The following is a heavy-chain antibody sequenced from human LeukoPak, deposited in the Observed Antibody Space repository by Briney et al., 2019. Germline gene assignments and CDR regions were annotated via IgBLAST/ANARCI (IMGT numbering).Heavy chain of an antibody. CDR3: ARSVIVVHYFDY. V-gene: IGHV4-38-2*02. D-gene: IGHD1-26*01. Sequence: SETLSLTCTVSDYSISSGYYWGWIRPPPGKGLEWIGTMYHSGNTYYNPSLKSRVTISADTSKNQFSLKLSSVTAADTAVYYCARSVIVVHYFDYWGQGTLVTVSS. J-gene: IGHJ4*02. CDR1: DYSISSGYY. CDR2: MYHSGNT.